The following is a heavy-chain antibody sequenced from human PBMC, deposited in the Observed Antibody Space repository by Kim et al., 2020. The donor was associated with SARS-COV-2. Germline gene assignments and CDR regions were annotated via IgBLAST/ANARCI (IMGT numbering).Heavy chain of an antibody. CDR1: NGSVSSSFYY. CDR2: IYYSGNT. J-gene: IGHJ2*01. V-gene: IGHV4-39*01. D-gene: IGHD2-2*01. Sequence: SETLSLTCTVSNGSVSSSFYYWGWIRQPPGKGLEWIGSIYYSGNTYFNPSLKSRVALSVDTRKNQFSLKVRSVTAADAGVYFCASLLAPRRPAEIKMKGGWYFDLWGRGTLVTVSS. CDR3: ASLLAPRRPAEIKMKGGWYFDL.